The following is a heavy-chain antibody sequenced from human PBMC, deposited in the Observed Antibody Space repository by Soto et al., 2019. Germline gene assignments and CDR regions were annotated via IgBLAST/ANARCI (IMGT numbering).Heavy chain of an antibody. V-gene: IGHV1-69*12. CDR2: IIPKFGTA. CDR1: GGTFSTYA. CDR3: ARTYYYDSGGVIYYYYGMDV. J-gene: IGHJ6*02. Sequence: QVQLVQSGAEVKKPGSSVKVSCKASGGTFSTYAISWVRQAPGQGLEWMGGIIPKFGTANYAQKFQGRVTITADESTSTAYMELNSLRSEDTAVYYFARTYYYDSGGVIYYYYGMDVWGQGTTVTVSS. D-gene: IGHD3-22*01.